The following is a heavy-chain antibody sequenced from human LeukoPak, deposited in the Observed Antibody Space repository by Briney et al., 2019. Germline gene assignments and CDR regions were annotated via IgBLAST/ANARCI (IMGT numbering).Heavy chain of an antibody. Sequence: SETLSLTCAVSGGSISSRNWWSWVRQPPGKGLEWIGEVHHSGSTNYKPSLKSRVNISVDKSKNQFSLKLSSVTAADTAVYYCARRRSSSWTRGGWFDPWGQGTLVTVSS. J-gene: IGHJ5*02. CDR3: ARRRSSSWTRGGWFDP. D-gene: IGHD6-13*01. CDR2: VHHSGST. CDR1: GGSISSRNW. V-gene: IGHV4-4*02.